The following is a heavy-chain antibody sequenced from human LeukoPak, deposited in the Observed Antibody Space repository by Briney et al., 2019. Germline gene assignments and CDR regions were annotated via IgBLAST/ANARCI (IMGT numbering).Heavy chain of an antibody. Sequence: SETLSLTCTVSAGSLSTYYWNWIPQPPGKGLERIGYIYYSGSTNYNTSLQSRVTISVDTSKNQLSLKVRSVTAADTAVYYCARLTTGTTPPALDIWGQGTMVTVSS. CDR3: ARLTTGTTPPALDI. CDR1: AGSLSTYY. V-gene: IGHV4-59*08. D-gene: IGHD1-1*01. J-gene: IGHJ3*02. CDR2: IYYSGST.